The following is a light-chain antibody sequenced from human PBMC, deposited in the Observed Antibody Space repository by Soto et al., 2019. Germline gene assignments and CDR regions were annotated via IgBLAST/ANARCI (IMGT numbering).Light chain of an antibody. J-gene: IGKJ4*01. CDR1: QNVGDN. V-gene: IGKV3-15*01. Sequence: EIVMTQSPAPLSVFPGETATLSCRASQNVGDNFAWYQQRPGRPPRLLIYAASTRATGVPARFSGSGSGTLFTLTVTSLQSEDFAFYYCQQYDIWPPLTFGGGTKVEIK. CDR2: AAS. CDR3: QQYDIWPPLT.